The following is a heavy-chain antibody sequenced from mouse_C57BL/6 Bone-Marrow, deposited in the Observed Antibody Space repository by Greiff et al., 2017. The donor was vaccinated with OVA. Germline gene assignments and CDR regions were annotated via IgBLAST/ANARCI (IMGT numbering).Heavy chain of an antibody. CDR2: IYPGSGNT. CDR1: GYTFTDHY. CDR3: ARDDGYFFEY. D-gene: IGHD2-3*01. Sequence: QLKQSGAEVVRPGASVKLSCKASGYTFTDHYINWVKQRPGQGLEWIARIYPGSGNTYYNEKFKGKATLTAEKSSNTAYMQLSSLTSEDSAVYFCARDDGYFFEYWGQGTTLTVSS. J-gene: IGHJ2*01. V-gene: IGHV1-76*01.